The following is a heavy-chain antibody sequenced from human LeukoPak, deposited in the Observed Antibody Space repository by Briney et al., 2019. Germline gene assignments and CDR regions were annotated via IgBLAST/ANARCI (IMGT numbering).Heavy chain of an antibody. J-gene: IGHJ4*02. D-gene: IGHD3-16*01. CDR2: ISAYNGHT. CDR1: GYTFTNYG. CDR3: ARRGGDYGDY. Sequence: ASVKVSCKASGYTFTNYGISWVRQAPGQGPEWMGWISAYNGHTNYAQKVQARVSMTTDTSTSTAYMELKNLRSDDTAVYYCARRGGDYGDYWGQGTLVTVSS. V-gene: IGHV1-18*01.